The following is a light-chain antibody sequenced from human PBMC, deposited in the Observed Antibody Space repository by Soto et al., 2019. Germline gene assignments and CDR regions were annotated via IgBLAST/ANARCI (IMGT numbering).Light chain of an antibody. Sequence: EIVMTQSPATLSVSPGETTRLSCRASQSINSDVAWYQQKVGQAPRLLIYGASSRATGIPDRFSGSGSGTDFTLTISRLEPEDFAVYYCQQYVRSPWTFGQGTKVDI. CDR1: QSINSD. CDR2: GAS. J-gene: IGKJ1*01. V-gene: IGKV3-20*01. CDR3: QQYVRSPWT.